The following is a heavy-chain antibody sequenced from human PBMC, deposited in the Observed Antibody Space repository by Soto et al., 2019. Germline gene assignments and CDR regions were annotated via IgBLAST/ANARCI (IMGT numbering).Heavy chain of an antibody. CDR1: GGSFSGYY. J-gene: IGHJ4*02. V-gene: IGHV4-34*01. CDR2: INHSGST. D-gene: IGHD3-10*01. CDR3: ARGGGGSGRYFAY. Sequence: SETLSLTCAVYGGSFSGYYWSWIRQPPGKGLEWIGEINHSGSTNYNPSLKSRVTISVDTSKNQFSLKLSSVTAADTAVYYCARGGGGSGRYFAYWGQGTLVTVSS.